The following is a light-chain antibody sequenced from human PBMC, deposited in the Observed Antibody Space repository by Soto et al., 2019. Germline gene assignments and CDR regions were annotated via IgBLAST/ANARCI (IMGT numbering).Light chain of an antibody. CDR3: QQYNNWPQT. V-gene: IGKV3-15*01. CDR2: GGS. J-gene: IGKJ5*01. Sequence: EIVLTQSPATLSVSPGERVTLSCRASQSVGDNLAWYQYKPGQAPRLLMYGGSTRVTGMPARFRGSGSGTEFTLTITSLQSEDFAVYYCQQYNNWPQTFGQGTRLEIK. CDR1: QSVGDN.